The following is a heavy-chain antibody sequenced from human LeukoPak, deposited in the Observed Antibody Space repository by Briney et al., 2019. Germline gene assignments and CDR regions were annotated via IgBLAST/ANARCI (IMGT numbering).Heavy chain of an antibody. CDR1: GGSFSGYY. J-gene: IGHJ6*02. V-gene: IGHV4-34*01. CDR3: ARGTVYYDFWSGPSEVYGMDV. CDR2: INHSGST. D-gene: IGHD3-3*01. Sequence: PSETLSLTCAVYGGSFSGYYWSWIRQPPGKGLEWIGEINHSGSTNYNPSLKSRVTISVDTSKNQFSLKLSSVTAADTAVYYCARGTVYYDFWSGPSEVYGMDVWGQGTTVTVSS.